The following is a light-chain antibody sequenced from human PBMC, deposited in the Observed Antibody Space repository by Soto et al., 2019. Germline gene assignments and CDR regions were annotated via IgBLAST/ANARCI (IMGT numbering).Light chain of an antibody. CDR2: KAS. CDR1: QSISSW. V-gene: IGKV1-5*03. CDR3: QHYNSYPWT. J-gene: IGKJ1*01. Sequence: DIQMTQSPSTLSASVGDRVTITCRASQSISSWLAWYQQKPGKAPKLLIYKASSLESGVPTRFSGSGSGTEFTRTISSLQPDDFATYYCQHYNSYPWTVGQGTKVEIK.